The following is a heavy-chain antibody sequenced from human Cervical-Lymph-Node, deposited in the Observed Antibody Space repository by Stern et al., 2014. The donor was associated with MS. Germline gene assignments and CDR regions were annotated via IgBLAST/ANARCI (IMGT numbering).Heavy chain of an antibody. Sequence: QVQLVQSGGGVVQPGRSLTLSCAASGFTFNMYALHWVRQAPGKGLEWVAIISYDGYNKYYANSVKGRFTIARDNSKKTLSLQMNSLKTEDSAVYFCAKGRMPSNCNYHALDVWGQGTTVIVSS. CDR1: GFTFNMYA. CDR2: ISYDGYNK. V-gene: IGHV3-30*18. D-gene: IGHD5-24*01. J-gene: IGHJ6*02. CDR3: AKGRMPSNCNYHALDV.